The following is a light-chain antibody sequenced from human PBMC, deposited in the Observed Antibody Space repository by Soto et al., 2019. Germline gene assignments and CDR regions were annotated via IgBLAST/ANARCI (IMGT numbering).Light chain of an antibody. CDR3: QCYKIGWT. CDR1: QGFTNF. J-gene: IGKJ1*01. Sequence: DIQMTQSPSSLSASVGDRVTITCRASQGFTNFVAWYQQPPGKVPRLLIYAVSTLQSGVPSRFSGSGSGTDFTLTISSLQPEDVGTYYCQCYKIGWTFGQGTKVEIK. V-gene: IGKV1-27*01. CDR2: AVS.